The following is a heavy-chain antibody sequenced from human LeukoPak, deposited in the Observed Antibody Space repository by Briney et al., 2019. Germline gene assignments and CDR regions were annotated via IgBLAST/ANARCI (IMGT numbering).Heavy chain of an antibody. V-gene: IGHV1-18*01. D-gene: IGHD6-13*01. CDR3: ASFIAAAGFSGAFDY. J-gene: IGHJ4*02. Sequence: GASVKVSCKASGYTFTSYGISWVRQAPGQGLEWMGWISAYNGNTNYAQKLQGRVTMTTDTPTSTAYMELRSLRSDDTAVYYCASFIAAAGFSGAFDYWGQGTLVTVSS. CDR2: ISAYNGNT. CDR1: GYTFTSYG.